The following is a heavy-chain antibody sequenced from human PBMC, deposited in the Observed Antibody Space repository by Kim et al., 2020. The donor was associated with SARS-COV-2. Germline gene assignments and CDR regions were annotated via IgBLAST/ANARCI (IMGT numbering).Heavy chain of an antibody. J-gene: IGHJ4*02. V-gene: IGHV5-51*01. CDR3: AIVSPSGDSSGYYCDY. CDR2: IYPGDSDT. D-gene: IGHD3-22*01. Sequence: GESLKISCKGSGYSFTSYWIGWVRQMPGKGLEWMGIIYPGDSDTRYSPSFQGQVTISADKSISTAYLQWSSLKASDTAMYYCAIVSPSGDSSGYYCDYWGQGTLVTVSS. CDR1: GYSFTSYW.